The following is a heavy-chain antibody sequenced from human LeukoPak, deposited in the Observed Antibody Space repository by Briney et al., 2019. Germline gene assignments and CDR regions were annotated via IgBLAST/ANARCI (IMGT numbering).Heavy chain of an antibody. CDR3: AEDSLGPVVVAATPLDY. Sequence: PGGSLRLSCAASGFTFDDYAMHWVRQAPGKGLEWVSLISGDGGSTYYADSVKGRFTISRDNSKNSLYLQMNSLRTEDTALYYCAEDSLGPVVVAATPLDYWGQGTLVTVSS. D-gene: IGHD2-15*01. CDR2: ISGDGGST. CDR1: GFTFDDYA. V-gene: IGHV3-43*02. J-gene: IGHJ4*02.